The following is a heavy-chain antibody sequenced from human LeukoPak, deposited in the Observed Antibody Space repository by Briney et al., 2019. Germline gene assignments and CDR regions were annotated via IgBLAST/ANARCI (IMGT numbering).Heavy chain of an antibody. Sequence: PSQTLSLTCTVSGGSISSGSYYWSWIRQPAGKGLEWIGRIYTSGSTNYNPSLKSRVTISVDTSKNQFSLKLSSVTAADTAVYYYAREATSSSWTANDAFDIWGQGTMVTVSS. V-gene: IGHV4-61*02. J-gene: IGHJ3*02. CDR1: GGSISSGSYY. CDR2: IYTSGST. CDR3: AREATSSSWTANDAFDI. D-gene: IGHD6-13*01.